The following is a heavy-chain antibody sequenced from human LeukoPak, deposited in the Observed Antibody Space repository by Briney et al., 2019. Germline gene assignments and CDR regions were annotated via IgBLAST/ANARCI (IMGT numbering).Heavy chain of an antibody. CDR3: ARGCGSTPCHPLDY. CDR2: ISGYNGNT. J-gene: IGHJ4*02. D-gene: IGHD2-2*01. CDR1: GYTFTNYG. V-gene: IGHV1-18*01. Sequence: ASVKVSCKTSGYTFTNYGIGWVRQAPGQGLEWMGWISGYNGNTNYAQKFQGRVTMTTDTSTSTAYMELRSLRSDDTAVYYCARGCGSTPCHPLDYWGQGTLVTVSS.